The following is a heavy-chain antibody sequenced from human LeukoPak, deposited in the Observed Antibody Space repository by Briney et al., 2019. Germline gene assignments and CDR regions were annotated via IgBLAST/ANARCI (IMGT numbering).Heavy chain of an antibody. J-gene: IGHJ4*02. CDR2: ISAYNGNT. V-gene: IGHV1-18*01. Sequence: ASVKVSCKASGYTFTSYGISWVRQAPGQGLEWMGWISAYNGNTNYAQKLQGRVTMTTDTSTSTAYMELRSLRSDDTAVYYCARVTPPRPAGLWFGELLYNRISKCYFDYWGQGTLVTVSS. CDR1: GYTFTSYG. D-gene: IGHD3-10*01. CDR3: ARVTPPRPAGLWFGELLYNRISKCYFDY.